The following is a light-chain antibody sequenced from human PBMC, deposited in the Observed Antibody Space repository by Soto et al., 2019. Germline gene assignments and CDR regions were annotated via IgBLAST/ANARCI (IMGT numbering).Light chain of an antibody. Sequence: EIVMTQSPATLSVSPGERATLSCRASKGVDSNLAWYQQKPGQAPRLLIYGASIRATGIPARFSGSESGTEFTLTISSLQSEDFAVYYCQQYNNWPLTFGGGTKVEMK. V-gene: IGKV3-15*01. CDR1: KGVDSN. CDR2: GAS. CDR3: QQYNNWPLT. J-gene: IGKJ4*01.